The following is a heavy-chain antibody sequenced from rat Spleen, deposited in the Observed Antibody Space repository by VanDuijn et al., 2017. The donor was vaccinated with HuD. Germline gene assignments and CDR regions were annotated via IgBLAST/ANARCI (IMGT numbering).Heavy chain of an antibody. CDR3: TRPPYNNHFDY. CDR2: ISPSGVGT. D-gene: IGHD1-10*01. J-gene: IGHJ2*01. CDR1: GFTFSNYG. Sequence: EVQLVESGGGLVQPGRSLKLSCAASGFTFSNYGMHWIRQAPTRGLEWVASISPSGVGTSFRDSVKGRFTISRDNAKNTLYLQMNSLRSEDTATYYCTRPPYNNHFDYWGQGVMVTVSS. V-gene: IGHV5-19*01.